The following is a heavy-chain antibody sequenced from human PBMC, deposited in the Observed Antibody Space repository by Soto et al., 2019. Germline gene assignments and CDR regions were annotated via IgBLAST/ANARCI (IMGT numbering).Heavy chain of an antibody. CDR2: LSAYNGNT. CDR1: GYTFTSYG. J-gene: IGHJ4*01. CDR3: ARDSGIAAAGLGGY. D-gene: IGHD6-13*01. Sequence: QVQLVQSGDEVKKPGAAVKVYCKASGYTFTSYGISWVRQAPGQGLEWIGWLSAYNGNTNYAQKLQGRVTMLTDTSTSTAYMELRILRSDDTGLYYCARDSGIAAAGLGGYWGQGTLVTVSS. V-gene: IGHV1-18*01.